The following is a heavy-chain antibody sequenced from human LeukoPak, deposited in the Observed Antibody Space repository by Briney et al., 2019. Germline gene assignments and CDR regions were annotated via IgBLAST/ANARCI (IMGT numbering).Heavy chain of an antibody. Sequence: PSETLSLTCAVYGVSFSGYYWSWIRQPPGKGLEWIGEINHSGSTNYNPSLKSRVTISVEAYKKQFSLKLSTVTTADAAVDYCASFTPVPYYGMDVCSQETTVTVSS. J-gene: IGHJ6*02. CDR2: INHSGST. CDR1: GVSFSGYY. D-gene: IGHD3-10*01. CDR3: ASFTPVPYYGMDV. V-gene: IGHV4-34*01.